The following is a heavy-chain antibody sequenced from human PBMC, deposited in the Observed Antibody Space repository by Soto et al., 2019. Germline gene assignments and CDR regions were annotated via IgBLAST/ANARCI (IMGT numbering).Heavy chain of an antibody. CDR3: ARDQPLGYCSSTSCPGKGMDV. V-gene: IGHV1-69*08. Sequence: QVQLVQSGAEVKKPGSSVKVSCKASGGTFSSYTISWVRQAPGQGLEWMGRIIPILGIANYAQKFQGRVTITADKSTSTAYMELSSLRSEDTAVYYCARDQPLGYCSSTSCPGKGMDVWGQGTTVTVSS. D-gene: IGHD2-2*01. J-gene: IGHJ6*02. CDR1: GGTFSSYT. CDR2: IIPILGIA.